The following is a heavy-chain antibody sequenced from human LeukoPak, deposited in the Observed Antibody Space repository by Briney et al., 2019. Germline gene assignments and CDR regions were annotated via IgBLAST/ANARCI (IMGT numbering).Heavy chain of an antibody. CDR2: ISSSSSYI. J-gene: IGHJ4*02. CDR1: GFTLSSYS. Sequence: GGSLRLSCAASGFTLSSYSMNWVRQAPGKGLEWVSSISSSSSYIYYADSVKGRFTISRDNAKNSLYLQMNSLRAEDTAVYYCASTIMVRGVIIPFDYWGQGTLVTVSS. D-gene: IGHD3-10*01. CDR3: ASTIMVRGVIIPFDY. V-gene: IGHV3-21*01.